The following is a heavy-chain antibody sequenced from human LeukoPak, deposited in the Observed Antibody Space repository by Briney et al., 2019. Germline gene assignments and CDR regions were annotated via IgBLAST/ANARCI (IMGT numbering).Heavy chain of an antibody. Sequence: GESLKISCKGSGYSFTSYWIGWVRQMPGKGLEWMGIIYPGDSDTRYSPSFQGQVTISADKSISTAYLQWSSLKASDTAMYYCARLDYYDSSGQKVSHFDYWGQGTLVTVSS. J-gene: IGHJ4*02. CDR2: IYPGDSDT. CDR3: ARLDYYDSSGQKVSHFDY. V-gene: IGHV5-51*01. CDR1: GYSFTSYW. D-gene: IGHD3-22*01.